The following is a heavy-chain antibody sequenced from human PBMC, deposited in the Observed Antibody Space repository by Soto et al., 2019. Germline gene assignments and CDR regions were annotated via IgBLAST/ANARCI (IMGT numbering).Heavy chain of an antibody. CDR2: INHSGST. V-gene: IGHV4-34*01. CDR3: ARGASLGYGSGGSCYGIQP. CDR1: GGSFSGYY. J-gene: IGHJ5*02. Sequence: QVQLQQWGAGLLKPSETLSLTCAVYGGSFSGYYWSWIRQPPGKGLEWIGEINHSGSTTYNPSLKSRVTISVDTSKNQFSLKLSSVTAADTAGYYCARGASLGYGSGGSCYGIQPWGQGTLVTVAS. D-gene: IGHD2-15*01.